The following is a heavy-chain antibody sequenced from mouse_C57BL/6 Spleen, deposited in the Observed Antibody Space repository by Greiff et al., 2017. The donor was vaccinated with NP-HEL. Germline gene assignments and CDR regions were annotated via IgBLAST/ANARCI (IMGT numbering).Heavy chain of an antibody. V-gene: IGHV3-6*01. D-gene: IGHD2-4*01. Sequence: ESGPGLVKPSQSLSLTCSVTGYSIISGYYWNWIRQFPGNKLEWMGYISYDGSINYNPSLKNRISITRDTSKNQLFLKLNSVTTEDTATYYCARGEDYDTFDYWGQGTTLTVSS. CDR3: ARGEDYDTFDY. CDR2: ISYDGSI. J-gene: IGHJ2*01. CDR1: GYSIISGYY.